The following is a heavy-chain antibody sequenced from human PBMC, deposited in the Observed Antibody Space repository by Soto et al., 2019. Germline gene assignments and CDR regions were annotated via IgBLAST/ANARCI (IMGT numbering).Heavy chain of an antibody. V-gene: IGHV3-33*01. CDR1: GFTFSSYG. J-gene: IGHJ4*02. D-gene: IGHD1-26*01. CDR2: IWYDGSNK. CDR3: AREPHRLYYKRDYFDY. Sequence: QVQLVESGGGVVQPGRSLRLSCAASGFTFSSYGMHWVRQAPGKGLEWVAVIWYDGSNKYYADSVKGRFTISRDNSKNTLDLQMNSLRADDTAVYYCAREPHRLYYKRDYFDYWGQGTLVTVSS.